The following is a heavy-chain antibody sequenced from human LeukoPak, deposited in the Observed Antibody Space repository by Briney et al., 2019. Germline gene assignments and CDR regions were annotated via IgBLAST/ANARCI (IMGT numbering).Heavy chain of an antibody. D-gene: IGHD3-10*01. CDR1: GYTFTSYG. V-gene: IGHV1-18*01. CDR3: ARDSSYNYYYYGMDV. Sequence: ASVKVSCKASGYTFTSYGISWVRQAPGQVLEWMGWISAYNGNTNYAQKLQGRVTMTTDTSTSTAYMELRSLRSDDTAVYYCARDSSYNYYYYGMDVWGQGTTVTVSS. J-gene: IGHJ6*02. CDR2: ISAYNGNT.